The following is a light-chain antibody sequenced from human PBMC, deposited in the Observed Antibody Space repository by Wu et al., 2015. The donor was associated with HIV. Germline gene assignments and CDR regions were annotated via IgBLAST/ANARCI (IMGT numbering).Light chain of an antibody. CDR1: QSVSSSF. CDR3: QQYGRTPLT. J-gene: IGKJ4*01. CDR2: GSY. V-gene: IGKV3-20*01. Sequence: EIVLTQSPGTLSLSPGERATLSCRASQSVSSSFFAWFQQKPGQAPRLLIYGSYRRATGVPDRFSGSGSGTDFTLTISRLEPEDFAVYFCQQYGRTPLTFGGGTKVEIK.